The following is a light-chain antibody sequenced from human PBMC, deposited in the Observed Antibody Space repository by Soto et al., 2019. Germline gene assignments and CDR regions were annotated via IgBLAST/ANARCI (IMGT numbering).Light chain of an antibody. CDR3: QQFGT. CDR2: DAS. V-gene: IGKV1-5*01. J-gene: IGKJ1*01. Sequence: DIQMTQSPSTLSASVGGRVTITCRASQSVGTWLAWYQQKPGKAPKLLIYDASSLESGVPSRFSGSGSGTEFTLTISSLQPDDFATYYCQQFGTFGQGTKVDIK. CDR1: QSVGTW.